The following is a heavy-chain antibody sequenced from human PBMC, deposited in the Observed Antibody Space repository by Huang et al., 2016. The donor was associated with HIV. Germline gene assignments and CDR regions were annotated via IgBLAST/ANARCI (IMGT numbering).Heavy chain of an antibody. J-gene: IGHJ3*02. Sequence: VQLVQSGAEVKRPGTSVKISCKASGGSFNSLAFNWVRQAPGQGLQYMGGIGPLFSVTNYAEKFRGRLTISADKSTGTVFFCAREGQTWYGKPIAAFEIWGQGTTVIVSP. V-gene: IGHV1-69*10. D-gene: IGHD6-13*01. CDR1: GGSFNSLA. CDR2: IGPLFSVT. CDR3: FEI.